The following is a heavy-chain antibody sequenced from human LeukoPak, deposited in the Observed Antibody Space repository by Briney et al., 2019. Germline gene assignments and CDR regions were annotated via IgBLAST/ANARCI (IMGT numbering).Heavy chain of an antibody. Sequence: ASVKVSCKASGYTFTSYGIGWVRQAPGQGLEWMGWISAYNGNTNYAQKLQGRVTMTTDTSTSTAYMELRSLRSEDTAVYYCARDYEDDEFDYWGQGTLVTVSS. CDR3: ARDYEDDEFDY. CDR2: ISAYNGNT. D-gene: IGHD5-12*01. V-gene: IGHV1-18*01. J-gene: IGHJ4*02. CDR1: GYTFTSYG.